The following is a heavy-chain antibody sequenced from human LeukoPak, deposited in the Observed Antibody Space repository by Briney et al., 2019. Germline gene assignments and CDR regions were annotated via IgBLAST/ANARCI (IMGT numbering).Heavy chain of an antibody. V-gene: IGHV3-13*01. D-gene: IGHD2-2*01. J-gene: IGHJ6*02. Sequence: PGGSLRLSCAASGFTFSSYDMHWVRHATGKGLEWVSAIGTAGDTYYPGSVKGRFTISRENAKNPLYLQMNSLRAGDTAVYYCARDLVVPAANGSFYYYYGMDVWGQGTTVTVSS. CDR1: GFTFSSYD. CDR2: IGTAGDT. CDR3: ARDLVVPAANGSFYYYYGMDV.